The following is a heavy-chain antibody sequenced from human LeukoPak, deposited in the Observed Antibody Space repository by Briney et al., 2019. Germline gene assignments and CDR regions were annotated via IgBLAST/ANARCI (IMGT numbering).Heavy chain of an antibody. CDR1: GGSISSGDYY. D-gene: IGHD3-22*01. CDR3: ARTRTYYYDSSGYFAL. J-gene: IGHJ2*01. CDR2: IYYSGST. V-gene: IGHV4-30-4*08. Sequence: SQTLSLTCTVSGGSISSGDYYWSWIRQPPGKGLEWIGYIYYSGSTYYNPSLKSRVTISVDTSKNQFSLKLSSVTAADTAVYYCARTRTYYYDSSGYFALWGRGTLVTVSS.